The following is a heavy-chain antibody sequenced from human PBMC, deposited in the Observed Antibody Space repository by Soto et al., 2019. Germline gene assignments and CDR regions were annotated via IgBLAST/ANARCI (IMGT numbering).Heavy chain of an antibody. CDR2: IYYSGST. J-gene: IGHJ3*02. V-gene: IGHV4-31*03. CDR3: AREKAEAVTGGPNAFDI. Sequence: QVQLQESGPGLVKPSQTLSLTCTVSGGSISSGGYYWIWIRQHPGKGLEWIGYIYYSGSTYYNPSLKSRVTISVDTSKNQFSLKLSSVTAADTAVYYCAREKAEAVTGGPNAFDIWGQGTMVTVSS. D-gene: IGHD4-17*01. CDR1: GGSISSGGYY.